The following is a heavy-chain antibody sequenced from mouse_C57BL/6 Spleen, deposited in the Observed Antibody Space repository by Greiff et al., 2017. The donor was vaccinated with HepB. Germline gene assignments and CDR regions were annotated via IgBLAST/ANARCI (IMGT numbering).Heavy chain of an antibody. CDR3: ARPISTMVTTDWYFDV. D-gene: IGHD2-2*01. CDR1: GFTFSSYG. Sequence: EVQLVESGGDLVKPGGSLKLSCAASGFTFSSYGMSWVRQTPDKRLEWVATISSGGSYTYYPDSVKGRFTISRDNAKNTLYLQMSSLKSEDTAMYYCARPISTMVTTDWYFDVWGTGTTVTVSS. CDR2: ISSGGSYT. J-gene: IGHJ1*03. V-gene: IGHV5-6*01.